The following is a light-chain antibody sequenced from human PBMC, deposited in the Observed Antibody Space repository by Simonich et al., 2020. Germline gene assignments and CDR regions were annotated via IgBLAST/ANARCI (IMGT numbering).Light chain of an antibody. CDR2: EAS. J-gene: IGKJ1*01. Sequence: DIVMTQTPPSLSFTPGQPASISCKSSQSLLHSDGKTYLYWYLQKPGQSPQLLIYEASNRFSGVPDRFSGSGSGTDFTLKISRVQAEDVGVYYCMQSIQLPPTFGQGTKVEIK. CDR3: MQSIQLPPT. CDR1: QSLLHSDGKTY. V-gene: IGKV2D-29*02.